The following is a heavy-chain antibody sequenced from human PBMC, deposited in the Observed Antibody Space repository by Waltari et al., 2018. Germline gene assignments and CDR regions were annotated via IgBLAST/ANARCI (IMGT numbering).Heavy chain of an antibody. CDR3: ARDLTPGIAVAGTEDAFDI. Sequence: QVQLVQSGAEVKKPGSSVKVSCKASGGTFSSYAISWVRQAPGKGLEWMGGIIPIFGTANYAQKFQGRVTITADKSTSTAYMELSSLRSEDTAVYYCARDLTPGIAVAGTEDAFDIWGQGTMVTVSS. D-gene: IGHD6-19*01. CDR2: IIPIFGTA. CDR1: GGTFSSYA. V-gene: IGHV1-69*14. J-gene: IGHJ3*02.